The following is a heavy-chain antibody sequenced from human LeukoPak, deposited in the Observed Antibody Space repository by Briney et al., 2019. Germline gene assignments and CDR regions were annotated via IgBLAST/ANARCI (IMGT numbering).Heavy chain of an antibody. CDR3: ARRGSSWYGDF. V-gene: IGHV5-51*01. CDR1: GYRFSEYW. D-gene: IGHD6-13*01. CDR2: ICPGDSET. Sequence: GESLKISCKGSGYRFSEYWIGWVRQMPGKGLEWVGIICPGDSETRYSPSFQGQVTISADKSISTAYLQWSSLKASDTALYFCARRGSSWYGDFWGQGTLVTVSS. J-gene: IGHJ4*02.